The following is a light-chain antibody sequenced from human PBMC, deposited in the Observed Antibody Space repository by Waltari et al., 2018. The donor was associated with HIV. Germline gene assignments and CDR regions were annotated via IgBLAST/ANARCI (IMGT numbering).Light chain of an antibody. J-gene: IGLJ3*02. V-gene: IGLV3-21*02. Sequence: SNVLTQPPSVSVAPGQTARITCGGNNIGSKSVHCYQQKPGQAPVVVVFDDSDRPSGIPERFSGSNSANTATLTISTVEAGDESDYYCQVWDSRRDWVFGGGTKLTVL. CDR1: NIGSKS. CDR3: QVWDSRRDWV. CDR2: DDS.